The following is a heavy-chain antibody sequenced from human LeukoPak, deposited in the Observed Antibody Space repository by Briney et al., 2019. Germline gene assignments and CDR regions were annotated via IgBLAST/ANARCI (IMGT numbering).Heavy chain of an antibody. CDR3: ARYCRLSKVEDAFDI. CDR1: GGSISSSSYY. V-gene: IGHV4-39*07. J-gene: IGHJ3*02. CDR2: IYYSGTT. Sequence: PSETLSLTCTVSGGSISSSSYYWGWIRQPPGKGLEWIGSIYYSGTTYDNPSLKSRVTISVDTSKNHFSLNLNSVTAADTAVYYCARYCRLSKVEDAFDIWGQGTVVTVSS. D-gene: IGHD4-23*01.